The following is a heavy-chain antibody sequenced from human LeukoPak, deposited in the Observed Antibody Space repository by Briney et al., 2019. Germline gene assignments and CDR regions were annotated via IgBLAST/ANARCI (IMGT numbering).Heavy chain of an antibody. D-gene: IGHD1-26*01. J-gene: IGHJ4*02. Sequence: GGSLRLSCAASGFTFSDYYMSWIRQAPGKGLEWVSYISSSSSYTNYADSVKGRFTISRDNAKNSLYLQMNSLRAEDTAVYYCAIVEWELLVFDYWGQGTLVTVSS. CDR1: GFTFSDYY. CDR3: AIVEWELLVFDY. V-gene: IGHV3-11*05. CDR2: ISSSSSYT.